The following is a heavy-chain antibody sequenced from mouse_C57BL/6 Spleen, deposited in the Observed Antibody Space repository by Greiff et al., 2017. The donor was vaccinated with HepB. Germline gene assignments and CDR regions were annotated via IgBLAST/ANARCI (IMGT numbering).Heavy chain of an antibody. J-gene: IGHJ3*01. CDR1: GFSLTSYA. Sequence: VKLMESGPGLVAPSQSLSITCTVSGFSLTSYAISWVRQPPGKGLEWLGVIWTGGGTNYNSALKSRLSISKDNSESQVFLKMNSLQTDDTARYYGASPGRNDGYSPFAYWGQGTLVTVSA. D-gene: IGHD2-3*01. V-gene: IGHV2-9-1*01. CDR2: IWTGGGT. CDR3: ASPGRNDGYSPFAY.